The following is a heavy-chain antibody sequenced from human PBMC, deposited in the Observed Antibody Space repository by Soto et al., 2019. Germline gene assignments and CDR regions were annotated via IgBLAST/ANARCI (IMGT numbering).Heavy chain of an antibody. D-gene: IGHD3-3*01. CDR3: ATLQFYDFWSGSAPMDV. J-gene: IGHJ6*02. CDR2: IYYTGST. Sequence: QVQLQESGPGLVKPSETLSLTCTVSGGSVSSGSHQWSWIRQSPGKGLEWIGYIYYTGSTNYNPSLKRRVTISVDTAKNQFPLKLTSVTAADTALYFCATLQFYDFWSGSAPMDVWGQGTKVTVSS. CDR1: GGSVSSGSHQ. V-gene: IGHV4-61*01.